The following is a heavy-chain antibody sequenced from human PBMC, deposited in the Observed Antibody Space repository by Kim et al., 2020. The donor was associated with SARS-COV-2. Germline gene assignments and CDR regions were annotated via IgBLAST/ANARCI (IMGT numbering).Heavy chain of an antibody. CDR1: GGSFSGYY. Sequence: SETLSLTCAVYGGSFSGYYWSWIRQPPGKGLEWIGEINHSGSTNYNPSLKSRVTISVDTSKNQFSLKLSSVTAADTAVYYCVRAAAGTSHWFDPWGQVT. J-gene: IGHJ5*02. D-gene: IGHD6-13*01. CDR3: VRAAAGTSHWFDP. CDR2: INHSGST. V-gene: IGHV4-34*01.